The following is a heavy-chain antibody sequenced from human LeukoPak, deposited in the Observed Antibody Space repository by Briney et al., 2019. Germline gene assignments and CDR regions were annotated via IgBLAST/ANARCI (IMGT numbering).Heavy chain of an antibody. D-gene: IGHD6-19*01. CDR3: ATSGWYLLPGVY. V-gene: IGHV4-59*08. J-gene: IGHJ4*02. CDR1: GGSINSYY. Sequence: SETLSLTCTVSGGSINSYYWSWIRQPAGKGLEWIGYIYYSGSTNYNPSLKSRVTISVDTSKNQFSLKLSSVTAADTAVYYCATSGWYLLPGVYWGQGTLVTVSS. CDR2: IYYSGST.